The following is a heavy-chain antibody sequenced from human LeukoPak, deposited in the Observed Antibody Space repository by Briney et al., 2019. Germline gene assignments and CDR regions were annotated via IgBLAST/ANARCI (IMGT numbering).Heavy chain of an antibody. J-gene: IGHJ6*02. Sequence: GGSLRLSCAASGFTVSSNYMSWVRQAPGKGLEWVSVIYSGGSTYYADSVKGRFTITRDNSKNTLYLQMNSLRAEDTAVYYCASGIVVPAAMASYYGMDVWGQGTTVTVSS. CDR1: GFTVSSNY. V-gene: IGHV3-53*01. CDR2: IYSGGST. D-gene: IGHD2-2*01. CDR3: ASGIVVPAAMASYYGMDV.